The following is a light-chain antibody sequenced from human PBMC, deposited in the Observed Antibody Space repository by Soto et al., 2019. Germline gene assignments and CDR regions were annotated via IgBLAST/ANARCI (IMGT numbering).Light chain of an antibody. Sequence: ENVLTQSPGTLSLSPGDRATLFCRARQSLTNPYIAWYQQKPGQAPRLLIYDASNRATAIPARFSGSGSGADFTLTISRLEPEDFAVYYCQEYDGAPPITFGLGTRLEIK. CDR2: DAS. J-gene: IGKJ5*01. CDR3: QEYDGAPPIT. CDR1: QSLTNPY. V-gene: IGKV3-20*01.